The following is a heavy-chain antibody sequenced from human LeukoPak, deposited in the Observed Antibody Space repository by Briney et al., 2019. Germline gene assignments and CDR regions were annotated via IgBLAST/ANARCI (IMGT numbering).Heavy chain of an antibody. CDR2: ISWNSGSI. CDR3: AKDVYDYVWGSYRRPYGYFDY. CDR1: GFTFDDYA. D-gene: IGHD3-16*02. Sequence: GGSLRLSCAASGFTFDDYAMHWVQHAPGKGLEWVSGISWNSGSIGYADSVKGRFTISRDNAKNSLYLQMNSLRAEDTALYYCAKDVYDYVWGSYRRPYGYFDYWGQGTLVTVSS. J-gene: IGHJ4*02. V-gene: IGHV3-9*01.